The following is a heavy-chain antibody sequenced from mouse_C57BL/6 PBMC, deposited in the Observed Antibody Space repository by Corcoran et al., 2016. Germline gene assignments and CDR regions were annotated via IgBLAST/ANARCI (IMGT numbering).Heavy chain of an antibody. Sequence: EVQLQQSGAELVRPGASVKLSCTASGFNIKDYYMHWVKQRHEQGLEWIGRIDPEDGDTEYAPKFQGKATMTADTSSNTAYLQLSSLTSEDTAVYYCSVLLRSYYFDYWGQGTPLTVSS. V-gene: IGHV14-1*01. CDR3: SVLLRSYYFDY. D-gene: IGHD1-1*01. CDR2: IDPEDGDT. J-gene: IGHJ2*01. CDR1: GFNIKDYY.